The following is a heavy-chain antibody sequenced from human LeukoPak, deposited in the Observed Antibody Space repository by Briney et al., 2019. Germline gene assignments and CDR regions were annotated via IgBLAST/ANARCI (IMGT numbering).Heavy chain of an antibody. V-gene: IGHV3-23*01. J-gene: IGHJ3*02. CDR2: ISGSGGST. CDR3: ASPDCGGDCSRQIQDAFDI. CDR1: GFTFSSYA. D-gene: IGHD2-21*02. Sequence: GGPLRLSCAASGFTFSSYAMSWVRQAPGKGLEWVSAISGSGGSTYYADSVKGRFTISRDNSKNTLYLQMNSLRAEDTAVYYCASPDCGGDCSRQIQDAFDIWGQGTMVTVSS.